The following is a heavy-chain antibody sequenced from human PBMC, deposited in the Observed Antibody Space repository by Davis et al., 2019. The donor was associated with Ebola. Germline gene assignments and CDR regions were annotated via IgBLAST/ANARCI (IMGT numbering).Heavy chain of an antibody. V-gene: IGHV4-59*01. Sequence: MPGGSLRLSCTVSGVSISSYYWSWIRQPPGKGLEWIGYIYYSGSTNYNPSLKSRVTISVDTSKNQFSLKLSSVTAADTAVYYCARGVGGTTGWFDPWGQGTLVTVSS. D-gene: IGHD1-26*01. J-gene: IGHJ5*02. CDR3: ARGVGGTTGWFDP. CDR1: GVSISSYY. CDR2: IYYSGST.